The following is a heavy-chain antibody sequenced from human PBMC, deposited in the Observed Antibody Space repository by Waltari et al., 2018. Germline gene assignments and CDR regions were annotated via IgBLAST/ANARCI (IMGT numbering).Heavy chain of an antibody. J-gene: IGHJ4*02. CDR3: AKGISGTNSGIDF. D-gene: IGHD1-26*01. Sequence: EVQLLESGGGLVQPGGSLRLSCAASGFTFSNYAMSWVRQAPGKGVEGVSLMSGSTGSTYYADSVKGRFTISRDNSKNTLYLQMNSLRAEDTAVFYCAKGISGTNSGIDFWGQGTLVTVSS. V-gene: IGHV3-23*01. CDR1: GFTFSNYA. CDR2: MSGSTGST.